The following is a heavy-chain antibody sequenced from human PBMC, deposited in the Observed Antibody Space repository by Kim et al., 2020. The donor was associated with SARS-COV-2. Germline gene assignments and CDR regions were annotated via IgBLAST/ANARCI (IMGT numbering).Heavy chain of an antibody. CDR3: ARLVKIRTVAEFDY. D-gene: IGHD2-21*01. V-gene: IGHV7-4-1*02. CDR1: GYTFTSYA. J-gene: IGHJ4*02. CDR2: INTNTGNP. Sequence: ASVKVSCKASGYTFTSYAMNWVRQAPGQGLEWMGWINTNTGNPTYAQGFTGRFVFSLDTSVSTAYPQISSLKAEDTAVYYCARLVKIRTVAEFDYWGQGTLVTVSS.